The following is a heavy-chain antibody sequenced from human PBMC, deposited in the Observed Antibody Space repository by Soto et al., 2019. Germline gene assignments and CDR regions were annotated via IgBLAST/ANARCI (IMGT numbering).Heavy chain of an antibody. V-gene: IGHV3-23*01. CDR1: GFTFSSFA. CDR3: AKLGTMGGFDS. CDR2: ITFRGGYT. J-gene: IGHJ4*02. D-gene: IGHD3-10*01. Sequence: EVQLLESGGGLVQPGGSLRLSCAASGFTFSSFAMSWVRQAPGKGLEWLAGITFRGGYTYYADSVKGRFTLSRDNSRNRLDLEMNSLPVEDTALYYCAKLGTMGGFDSWGQGTLLTVSS.